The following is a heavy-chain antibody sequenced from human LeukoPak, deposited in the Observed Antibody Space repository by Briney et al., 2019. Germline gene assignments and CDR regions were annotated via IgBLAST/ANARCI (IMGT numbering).Heavy chain of an antibody. V-gene: IGHV1-2*06. D-gene: IGHD3-22*01. CDR1: GYTFTGYY. CDR3: ARETYYYDSSGYKADDY. CDR2: INPNSGGT. J-gene: IGHJ4*02. Sequence: ASVKVSCKASGYTFTGYYMHWVRQAPGQGLEWMGRINPNSGGTNHAQKFQGRVTMTRDTSISTAYMELSRLRSDDTAVYYCARETYYYDSSGYKADDYWGQGTLVTVSS.